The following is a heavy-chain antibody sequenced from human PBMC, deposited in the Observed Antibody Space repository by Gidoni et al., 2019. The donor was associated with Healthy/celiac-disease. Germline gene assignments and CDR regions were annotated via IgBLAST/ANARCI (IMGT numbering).Heavy chain of an antibody. D-gene: IGHD5-12*01. J-gene: IGHJ4*02. V-gene: IGHV3-33*01. CDR1: GFTFSSYG. Sequence: QVQLVESGGGVVQPGRSLRLSCAASGFTFSSYGMHWVRQAPGKGLEWVAVIWYDGSNKYYADSVKGRFTISRDNSKNTLYLQMNSLRAEDTAVYYCARDHEWLRDFDYWGQGTLVTVSS. CDR3: ARDHEWLRDFDY. CDR2: IWYDGSNK.